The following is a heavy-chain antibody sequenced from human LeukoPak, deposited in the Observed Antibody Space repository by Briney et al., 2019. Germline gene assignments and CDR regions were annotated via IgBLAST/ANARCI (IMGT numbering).Heavy chain of an antibody. Sequence: ASVKVSCKASGYTFTSYDINWVRQAPGQGLEWMGWMNPNSGNTGYAQKFQGRVTMTRNTSISTAYMELSSLRSEDTAVYYCAEESGTVKPSHFNYWGQGTLVTVSS. CDR3: AEESGTVKPSHFNY. CDR2: MNPNSGNT. D-gene: IGHD3-3*01. V-gene: IGHV1-8*01. CDR1: GYTFTSYD. J-gene: IGHJ4*02.